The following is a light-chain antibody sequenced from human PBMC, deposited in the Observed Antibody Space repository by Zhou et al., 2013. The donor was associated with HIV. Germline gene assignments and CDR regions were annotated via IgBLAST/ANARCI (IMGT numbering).Light chain of an antibody. V-gene: IGKV3-20*01. CDR2: DTS. CDR1: QSVARF. CDR3: QQYGSSPGT. Sequence: EIVLTQSPATLSLSPGERATLSCRASQSVARFLAWYQQKPGQAPRLLIYDTSNRATGIPDRFSGSGSGTDFTLTISRLEPEDFAVYYCQQYGSSPGTFGQGTKLEIK. J-gene: IGKJ2*02.